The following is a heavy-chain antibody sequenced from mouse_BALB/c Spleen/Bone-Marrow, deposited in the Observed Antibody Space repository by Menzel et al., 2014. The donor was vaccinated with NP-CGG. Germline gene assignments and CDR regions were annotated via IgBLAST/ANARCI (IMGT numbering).Heavy chain of an antibody. Sequence: EVNVVESGGGLVQPGGSLNLSCAASGFDFSRYWMSWARQAPGKGQEWIGEINPGSSTINYTPSLKDKFIISRDNAKNTLYLHMSKVRSEDTALYYCARSAYYALDYWGQGTSVTVSS. CDR2: INPGSSTI. V-gene: IGHV4-2*02. J-gene: IGHJ4*01. CDR3: ARSAYYALDY. CDR1: GFDFSRYW.